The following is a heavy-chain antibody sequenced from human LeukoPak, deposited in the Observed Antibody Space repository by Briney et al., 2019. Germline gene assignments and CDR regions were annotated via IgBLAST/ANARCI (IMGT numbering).Heavy chain of an antibody. CDR3: ALSAATIAAAGGGFDY. CDR2: IIPIFGTA. CDR1: GGTFSSYA. Sequence: SVKVSCKASGGTFSSYAISWVRQAPGQGLEWMGGIIPIFGTANYAQKFQGRVTITADESTSTAYMELSSLRSEDTAVYYCALSAATIAAAGGGFDYWGQGTLVTVSS. J-gene: IGHJ4*02. V-gene: IGHV1-69*13. D-gene: IGHD6-13*01.